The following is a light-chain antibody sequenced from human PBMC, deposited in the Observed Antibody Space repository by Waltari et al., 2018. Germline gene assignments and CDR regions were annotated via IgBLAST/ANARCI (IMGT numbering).Light chain of an antibody. CDR1: QSVSSN. Sequence: EIVMTQSPATLSVSPGERDTLSCRASQSVSSNLAWYQQTPGQAPRLLIYGASTRATGIPARFSGSGSGTEFTLTISSLQSEDFAVYYCQQYNNWPPGTFGPGTKVDIK. J-gene: IGKJ3*01. V-gene: IGKV3-15*01. CDR3: QQYNNWPPGT. CDR2: GAS.